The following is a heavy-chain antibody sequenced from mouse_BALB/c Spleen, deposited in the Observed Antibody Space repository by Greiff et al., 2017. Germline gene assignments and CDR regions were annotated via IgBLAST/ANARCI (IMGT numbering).Heavy chain of an antibody. Sequence: EVNLVESGGGLVQPGGSRKLSCAASGFTFSSFGMHWVRQAPEKGLEWVAYISSGSSTIYYADTVKGRFTISRDNPKNTLFLQMTSLRSEDTAMYYCAREVLRYLDYWGQGTTLTVSS. J-gene: IGHJ2*01. CDR2: ISSGSSTI. D-gene: IGHD1-1*01. CDR1: GFTFSSFG. CDR3: AREVLRYLDY. V-gene: IGHV5-17*02.